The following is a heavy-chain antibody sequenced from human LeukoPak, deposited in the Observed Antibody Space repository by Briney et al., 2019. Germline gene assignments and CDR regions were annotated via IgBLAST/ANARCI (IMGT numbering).Heavy chain of an antibody. D-gene: IGHD7-27*01. V-gene: IGHV4-39*01. CDR1: GASISTHTHY. CDR2: IHHTGTP. Sequence: SETLSLICIVSGASISTHTHYWGWVRQPPGTGLEWIASIHHTGTPYYNPSLKSRVTISVDTSKNQFSLQFSSVIAADTAVYYCMRHASGEPPRYWGQGTLVTASS. CDR3: MRHASGEPPRY. J-gene: IGHJ4*02.